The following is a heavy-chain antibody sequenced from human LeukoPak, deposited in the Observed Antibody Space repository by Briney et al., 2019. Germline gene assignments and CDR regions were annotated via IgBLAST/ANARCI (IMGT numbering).Heavy chain of an antibody. V-gene: IGHV4-38-2*02. J-gene: IGHJ4*02. CDR2: IYEGETT. CDR3: ARVSVCSSTSCYSLFDY. Sequence: SETLSLTCTVSGYSISSGHYWGWIRQPPGKGLEWIGSIYEGETTYYNPSLKTRLTISLDTSKNQFSLKLSSVTAADTAVYYCARVSVCSSTSCYSLFDYLGQGTLVTVSS. D-gene: IGHD2-2*01. CDR1: GYSISSGHY.